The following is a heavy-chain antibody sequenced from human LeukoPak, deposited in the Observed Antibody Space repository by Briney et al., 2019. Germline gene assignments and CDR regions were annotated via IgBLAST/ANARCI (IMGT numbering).Heavy chain of an antibody. CDR1: VYTFTNYG. V-gene: IGHV1-18*01. Sequence: GASVKVSCKASVYTFTNYGISWVRQAPGQGLEWMGWISAYNGNTKSAQRFQGRVTMTTDTPTSTAYMELRSLRSDDTSVYYCARSKDCSGGSCYPRGDWFDPWGQGTLVTVSS. J-gene: IGHJ5*02. CDR3: ARSKDCSGGSCYPRGDWFDP. CDR2: ISAYNGNT. D-gene: IGHD2-15*01.